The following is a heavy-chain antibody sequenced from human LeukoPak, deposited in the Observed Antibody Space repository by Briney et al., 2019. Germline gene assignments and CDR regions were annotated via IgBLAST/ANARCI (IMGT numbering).Heavy chain of an antibody. CDR3: ARDYCSSTSCLFDY. Sequence: ASVKVSCKASGGTFSSYAISWVRQAPGQGLGWMGRINPNSGDTNYAQKFQGRVTMTRDTSISTAYMELSRLRSDDTAVYYCARDYCSSTSCLFDYWGQGTLVTVSS. J-gene: IGHJ4*02. V-gene: IGHV1-2*06. D-gene: IGHD2-2*01. CDR1: GGTFSSYA. CDR2: INPNSGDT.